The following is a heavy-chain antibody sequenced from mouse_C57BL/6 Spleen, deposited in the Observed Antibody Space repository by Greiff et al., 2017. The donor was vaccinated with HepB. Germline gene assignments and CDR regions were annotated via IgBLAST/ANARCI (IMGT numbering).Heavy chain of an antibody. J-gene: IGHJ3*01. CDR3: ARGYDGYSLFAY. D-gene: IGHD2-3*01. Sequence: QVQLQQSGPELVKPGASVRISCKASGYAFSSSWMNWVKQRPGKGLEWIGRIYPGDGDTNYNGKFKGKATLTADKSSSTAYMQLSSLTSEDSAVYFCARGYDGYSLFAYWGQGTLVTVSA. CDR2: IYPGDGDT. V-gene: IGHV1-82*01. CDR1: GYAFSSSW.